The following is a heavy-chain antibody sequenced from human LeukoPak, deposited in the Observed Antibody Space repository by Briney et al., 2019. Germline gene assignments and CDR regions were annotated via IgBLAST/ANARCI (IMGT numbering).Heavy chain of an antibody. V-gene: IGHV4-34*01. D-gene: IGHD3-10*01. CDR3: ARKVVRGVITN. Sequence: SETLSLTCAVYGGSFSGYYWSWIRQPPGKGLEWIGEINHSGSTNYNPSLKSRVTISVDTSKNQFSLKLSSVTAADTAVYYCARKVVRGVITNWGQGTLVTVSS. CDR2: INHSGST. CDR1: GGSFSGYY. J-gene: IGHJ4*02.